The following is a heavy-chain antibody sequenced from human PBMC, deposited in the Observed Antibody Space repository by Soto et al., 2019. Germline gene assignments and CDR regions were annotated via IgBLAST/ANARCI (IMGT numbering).Heavy chain of an antibody. Sequence: PGGSLRLSCAASGFTVSNYYMSWVRQAPGRGLQWVSVIYTAGPTYYADSVKGRFTISRDESKNTLHLQMNSLRAEDTAVYYCVKVTESSGWYPYYYGMDVWGQGTTVTVSS. D-gene: IGHD6-19*01. CDR1: GFTVSNYY. CDR2: IYTAGPT. CDR3: VKVTESSGWYPYYYGMDV. V-gene: IGHV3-53*05. J-gene: IGHJ6*02.